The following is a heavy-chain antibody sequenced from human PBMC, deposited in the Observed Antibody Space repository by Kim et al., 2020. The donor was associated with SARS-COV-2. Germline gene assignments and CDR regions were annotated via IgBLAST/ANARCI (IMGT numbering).Heavy chain of an antibody. CDR2: IYSGGSEI. Sequence: GGSLRLSCTASGFTFRNYVMSWVRQAPGKGLEWVSVIYSGGSEIYYADSVKGRFTISRDDSKNTFYLEMNSLRVEDTALYYCAKGNGGNSYGYVDYWGQGTLVIVSS. CDR3: AKGNGGNSYGYVDY. D-gene: IGHD4-17*01. J-gene: IGHJ4*02. CDR1: GFTFRNYV. V-gene: IGHV3-23*03.